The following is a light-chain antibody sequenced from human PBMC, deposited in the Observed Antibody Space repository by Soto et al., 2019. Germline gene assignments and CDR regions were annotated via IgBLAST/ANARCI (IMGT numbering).Light chain of an antibody. Sequence: DLQMTQSPSSLSASVGDRVTITCRTSQSISYYLNWFQQKPGKAPKLLINAASNLQSGVPSRFSGSGSGTDFTLTISSLQPDDSATYYCQQSYTNPRAFGQGTRVEVK. V-gene: IGKV1-39*01. CDR2: AAS. CDR3: QQSYTNPRA. J-gene: IGKJ1*01. CDR1: QSISYY.